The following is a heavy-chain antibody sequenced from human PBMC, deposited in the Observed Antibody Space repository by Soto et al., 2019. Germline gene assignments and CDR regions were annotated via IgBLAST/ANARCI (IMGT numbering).Heavy chain of an antibody. CDR2: IIPILGIA. J-gene: IGHJ4*02. CDR3: ASGNSGYDLALFPFDY. CDR1: GGTFSSYT. Sequence: GASVKVSCKASGGTFSSYTISWVRQAPGQGLEWMGRIIPILGIANYAQKFQGRVTITADKSTSTAYMELSSLRSEDTAVYYCASGNSGYDLALFPFDYWGQGTLVTVSS. D-gene: IGHD5-12*01. V-gene: IGHV1-69*02.